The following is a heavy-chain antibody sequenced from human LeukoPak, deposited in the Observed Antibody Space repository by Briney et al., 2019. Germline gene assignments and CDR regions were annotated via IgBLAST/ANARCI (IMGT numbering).Heavy chain of an antibody. Sequence: SGGSLRLSCAASGFTFYNYALSWVRQAPGKGLEWVSGIVGSGGNTYYADSVKGRFTISRDNSKNTLYLQMNSLRAEDTAVYYCARIGGYCSSTSCYRAPFDYWGQGALVTVSS. V-gene: IGHV3-23*01. J-gene: IGHJ4*02. CDR1: GFTFYNYA. CDR3: ARIGGYCSSTSCYRAPFDY. CDR2: IVGSGGNT. D-gene: IGHD2-2*02.